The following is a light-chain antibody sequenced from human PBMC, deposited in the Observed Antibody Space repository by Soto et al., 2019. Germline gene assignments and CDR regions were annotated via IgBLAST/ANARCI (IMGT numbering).Light chain of an antibody. CDR3: QQRSNWRT. Sequence: ILLTQSPGTLSLSPGERATLSCRASQSVSSTYLAWYQQKPGHAPGLLLYGASNGASGIPDRLAGSGSGTDFTLTISSLEPEDFAVYYCQQRSNWRTFGQGTKVDIK. CDR1: QSVSSTY. V-gene: IGKV3D-20*02. J-gene: IGKJ1*01. CDR2: GAS.